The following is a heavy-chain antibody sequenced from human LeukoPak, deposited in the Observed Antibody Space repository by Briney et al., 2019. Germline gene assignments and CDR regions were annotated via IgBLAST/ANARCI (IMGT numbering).Heavy chain of an antibody. Sequence: SETLSLNCAVYGGSFSGYYWSWIRQPPGKGLEWIGEINHSGSTNYNPSLKSRVTISVDTSKNQFSLKLSSVTAADTAVYYCARGPNSYYSGSYNVLDYWGQGTLVTVSS. CDR1: GGSFSGYY. J-gene: IGHJ4*02. V-gene: IGHV4-34*01. CDR2: INHSGST. D-gene: IGHD1-26*01. CDR3: ARGPNSYYSGSYNVLDY.